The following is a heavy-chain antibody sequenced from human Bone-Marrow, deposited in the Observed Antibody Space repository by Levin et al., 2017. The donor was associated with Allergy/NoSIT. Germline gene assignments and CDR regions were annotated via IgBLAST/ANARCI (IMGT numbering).Heavy chain of an antibody. CDR1: GDSVSSTTAA. CDR2: TYYRSRWYT. Sequence: SQTLSLTCGISGDSVSSTTAAWNWIRQSPSRGLEWLGRTYYRSRWYTDYALSVKSRISIKPDTSKNQFSLQLNSVTPEDTAVYYCARGPDIVKAASARGAFDIWGQGTMVTVSS. CDR3: ARGPDIVKAASARGAFDI. V-gene: IGHV6-1*01. D-gene: IGHD2-15*01. J-gene: IGHJ3*02.